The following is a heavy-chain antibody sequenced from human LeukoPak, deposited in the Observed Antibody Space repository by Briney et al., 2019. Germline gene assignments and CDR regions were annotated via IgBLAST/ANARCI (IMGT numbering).Heavy chain of an antibody. J-gene: IGHJ4*02. Sequence: SETLSLTCAVYGGSFSGYYWSWIRQPPGKGLEWIGEINHSGSTNYNPSLKSRVTISVDTSKNQFSLKLSSVTAADTAVYYCAGDTITMVRGVIDYWGQGTLVTVPS. CDR1: GGSFSGYY. CDR2: INHSGST. CDR3: AGDTITMVRGVIDY. D-gene: IGHD3-10*01. V-gene: IGHV4-34*01.